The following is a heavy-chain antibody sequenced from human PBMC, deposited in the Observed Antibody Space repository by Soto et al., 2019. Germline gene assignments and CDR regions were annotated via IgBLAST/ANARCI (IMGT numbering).Heavy chain of an antibody. CDR1: GFICSSYD. V-gene: IGHV3-23*01. J-gene: IGHJ6*02. CDR2: ILVGGSP. D-gene: IGHD3-22*01. CDR3: ARAVYYDSSGKNYRGGYGMDV. Sequence: PGGSLRLSCAVSGFICSSYDMSWVRQAPGKGLEWVSTILVGGSPHYEDSVKGRFTISRDTSKNTVYLQMNSLTAGDTAVYYCARAVYYDSSGKNYRGGYGMDVWGQGTTVTVSS.